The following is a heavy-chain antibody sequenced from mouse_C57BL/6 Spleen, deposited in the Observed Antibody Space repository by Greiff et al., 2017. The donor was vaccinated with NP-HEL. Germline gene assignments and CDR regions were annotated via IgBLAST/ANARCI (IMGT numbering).Heavy chain of an antibody. CDR3: ARSSYYGSRLFDY. CDR2: IYPGSGST. CDR1: GYTFTSYW. V-gene: IGHV1-55*01. Sequence: VQLQQPGAELVKPGASVKMSCKASGYTFTSYWITWVKQRPGQGLEWIGDIYPGSGSTNYNEKFKSKATLTVDTSSSTAYMQLSSLTSEDSAVYYCARSSYYGSRLFDYWGQGTTLTVSS. J-gene: IGHJ2*01. D-gene: IGHD1-1*01.